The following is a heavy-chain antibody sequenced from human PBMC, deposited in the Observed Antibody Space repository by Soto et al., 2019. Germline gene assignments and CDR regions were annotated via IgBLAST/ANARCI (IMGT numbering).Heavy chain of an antibody. D-gene: IGHD3-10*01. CDR2: ICYDGSSK. Sequence: PGGSLRLSSAASGFTFSSYGMHWVRQAPGKGLEWVAVICYDGSSKYYADSVKGRFTISRDNSKNTLYLQVNSLRAEDTAVYYCAKDPPMVRSSAYYYGMDVWGQGTTVTVSS. CDR1: GFTFSSYG. V-gene: IGHV3-33*06. CDR3: AKDPPMVRSSAYYYGMDV. J-gene: IGHJ6*02.